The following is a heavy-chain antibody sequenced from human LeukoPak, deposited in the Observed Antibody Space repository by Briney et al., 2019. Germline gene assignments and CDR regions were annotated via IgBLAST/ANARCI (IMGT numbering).Heavy chain of an antibody. CDR1: GGTFSSYA. D-gene: IGHD5-18*01. V-gene: IGHV1-69*06. J-gene: IGHJ4*02. CDR3: AREGGYSYGYYFDY. Sequence: GASVKVSCTASGGTFSSYAISWVRQAPGQGLEWMGGIIPIFGTANYAQKFQGRVTITAAKSTSTAYMELSSLRSEDTAVYYCAREGGYSYGYYFDYWGQGTLVTVSS. CDR2: IIPIFGTA.